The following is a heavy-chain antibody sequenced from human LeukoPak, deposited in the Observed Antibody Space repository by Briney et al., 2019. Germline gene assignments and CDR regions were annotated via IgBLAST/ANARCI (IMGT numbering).Heavy chain of an antibody. J-gene: IGHJ4*02. D-gene: IGHD6-6*01. Sequence: ASVKVSCKASGYTFTGYYMHWVRRAPGQGLEWMGWINPNSGGTNYAQKFQGRVTMTRDTSISTAYMELSRLRSDDTAVYYCASISSSGPNFDYWGQGTLVTVSS. CDR2: INPNSGGT. V-gene: IGHV1-2*02. CDR1: GYTFTGYY. CDR3: ASISSSGPNFDY.